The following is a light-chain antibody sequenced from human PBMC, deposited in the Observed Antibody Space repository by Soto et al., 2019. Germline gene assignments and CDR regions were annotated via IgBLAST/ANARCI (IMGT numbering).Light chain of an antibody. CDR3: SSYTSSSTVV. J-gene: IGLJ2*01. CDR2: EVS. CDR1: SSDVGGHNY. Sequence: QSVLPQPASVSGSPGQSITISRTGSSSDVGGHNYVSWYQQYSGKAPKLMIYEVSNRPSGVSNRCSGSKSGNTASLPISGLQAEDEADYYCSSYTSSSTVVFGGGTKLTV. V-gene: IGLV2-14*01.